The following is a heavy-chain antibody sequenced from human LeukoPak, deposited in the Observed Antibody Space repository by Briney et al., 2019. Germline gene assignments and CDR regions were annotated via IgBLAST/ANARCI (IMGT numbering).Heavy chain of an antibody. CDR1: GFTFSVYW. Sequence: PGGSLRLSCAGSGFTFSVYWMHWVRQAPGKGLLWVSRINADGSSTTYADSVKGRFTISRDNAKNTLYLQMNSLRAEDTAVYYCARDVLGGFDYWGQGTLVTVSS. CDR3: ARDVLGGFDY. J-gene: IGHJ4*02. CDR2: INADGSST. D-gene: IGHD3-16*01. V-gene: IGHV3-74*01.